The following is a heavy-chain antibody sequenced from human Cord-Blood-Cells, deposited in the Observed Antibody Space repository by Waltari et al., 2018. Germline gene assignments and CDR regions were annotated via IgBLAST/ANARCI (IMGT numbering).Heavy chain of an antibody. D-gene: IGHD2-2*01. J-gene: IGHJ6*03. Sequence: QVQLQQWGAGLLKPSETLSLTCAVYVGSFSGSYWSWIRHPPGKGLEWIGEINHSGSTNYNPSLKSRVTISVDTSKNQFSLKLSSVTAADTAVYYCARHAHCSSTSCYYYMDVWGKGTTVTVSS. V-gene: IGHV4-34*01. CDR1: VGSFSGSY. CDR3: ARHAHCSSTSCYYYMDV. CDR2: INHSGST.